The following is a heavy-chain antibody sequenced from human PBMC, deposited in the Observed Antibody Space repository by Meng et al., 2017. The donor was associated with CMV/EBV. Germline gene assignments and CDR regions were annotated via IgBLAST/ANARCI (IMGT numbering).Heavy chain of an antibody. J-gene: IGHJ6*02. CDR2: INHSGST. CDR3: ARGRRQGPGNYYYYGMDV. CDR1: GSFSGYY. V-gene: IGHV4-34*01. Sequence: GSFSGYYWSWIRQPPGKGLEWIGEINHSGSTNYNPSLKSRVTISVDTSKNQFSLKLSSVTAADTAVYYCARGRRQGPGNYYYYGMDVWGQGTTVTV.